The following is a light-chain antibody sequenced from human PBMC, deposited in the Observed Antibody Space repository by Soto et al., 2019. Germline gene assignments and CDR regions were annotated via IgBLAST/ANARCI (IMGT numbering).Light chain of an antibody. J-gene: IGKJ1*01. CDR3: QQYNNWWT. Sequence: EIVLTQSPATLSSSPWERGTLSCRASQSVSSYLAWYQQKPGQAPRLLIYDASNRATGIPARFSGSGSGTDFTLTISSLEPEDFAVYYCQQYNNWWTFGQGTKV. CDR1: QSVSSY. V-gene: IGKV3-11*01. CDR2: DAS.